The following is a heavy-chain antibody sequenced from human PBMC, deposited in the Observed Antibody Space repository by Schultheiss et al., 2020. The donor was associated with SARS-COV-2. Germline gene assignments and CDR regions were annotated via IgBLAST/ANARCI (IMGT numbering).Heavy chain of an antibody. J-gene: IGHJ6*02. V-gene: IGHV4-59*01. CDR1: DGSMSRYY. D-gene: IGHD3-3*01. Sequence: GSLRLSCTVSDGSMSRYYWHWIRQPPGKGLEWIGYIYSSGSTNYNPSLKSRVTISVDMAKNQFSLKLRSVTAADTAVYYCARGFDVWGQGTTVTVSS. CDR3: ARGFDV. CDR2: IYSSGST.